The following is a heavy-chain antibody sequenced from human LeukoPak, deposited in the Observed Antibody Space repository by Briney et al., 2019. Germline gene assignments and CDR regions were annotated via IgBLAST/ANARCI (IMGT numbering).Heavy chain of an antibody. J-gene: IGHJ5*02. V-gene: IGHV3-15*01. D-gene: IGHD1-26*01. CDR2: IKSKTDGETT. CDR1: GFTFSNAW. Sequence: GGSLRLSCEASGFTFSNAWLSWVRQAPGQGLDLDGRIKSKTDGETTDYAAPVKGRFTISRDDSKNTLYLQMNSLKTEDTAVYYCSTSTESRYSGSYSGSWGQGTLVTVSS. CDR3: STSTESRYSGSYSGS.